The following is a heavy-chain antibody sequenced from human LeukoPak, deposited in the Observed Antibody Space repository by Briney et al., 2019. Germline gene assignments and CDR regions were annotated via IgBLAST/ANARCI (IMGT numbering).Heavy chain of an antibody. CDR3: ARPYDSSGYRPGAFDI. V-gene: IGHV4-39*01. Sequence: SETLSLTCTVSGGSISSSSYYWGWIRQPPGKGLEWVGSIYYSGSTYHNPSLKRRVTISLDTSTNQFSLKLGSVTAADAAVYYCARPYDSSGYRPGAFDIWGQGTMVTVSS. J-gene: IGHJ3*02. CDR2: IYYSGST. CDR1: GGSISSSSYY. D-gene: IGHD3-22*01.